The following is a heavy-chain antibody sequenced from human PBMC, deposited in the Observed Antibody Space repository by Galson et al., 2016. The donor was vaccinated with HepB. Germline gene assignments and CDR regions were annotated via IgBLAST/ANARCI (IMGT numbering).Heavy chain of an antibody. D-gene: IGHD2/OR15-2a*01. CDR1: GFTLSLYW. J-gene: IGHJ4*02. V-gene: IGHV3-7*03. CDR2: IKRDESEE. Sequence: SLRLSCAASGFTLSLYWMSWVRQAPGKGLEWVANIKRDESEEYYVDSVKGRFTISRDNAKKSLYLQMDNLRVEDTAVYYCVRDRRLIGIRTGGYFDYWGQGTLVTVSS. CDR3: VRDRRLIGIRTGGYFDY.